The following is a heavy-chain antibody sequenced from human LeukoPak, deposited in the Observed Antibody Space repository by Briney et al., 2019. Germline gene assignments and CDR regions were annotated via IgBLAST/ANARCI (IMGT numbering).Heavy chain of an antibody. Sequence: GRSLRFSCVASGFTFSNYAMHWVRQAPGKGLEWVAVISYDGSNKYYADSAKGRFTISRDNSKNTLYLQMNSLRVEDTAVYYCATVWMEKQLWLPFHHWGQGTLVTVSS. CDR1: GFTFSNYA. D-gene: IGHD5-18*01. V-gene: IGHV3-30-3*01. J-gene: IGHJ4*02. CDR2: ISYDGSNK. CDR3: ATVWMEKQLWLPFHH.